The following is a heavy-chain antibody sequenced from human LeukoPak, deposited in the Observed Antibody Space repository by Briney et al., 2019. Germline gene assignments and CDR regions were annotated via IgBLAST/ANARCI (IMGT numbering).Heavy chain of an antibody. V-gene: IGHV2-5*02. CDR2: IYWDDTK. J-gene: IGHJ4*02. Sequence: SGPTLVKPTQTLTLTCTFSGFSLTTSGVGVGWFRQPPGKALEWLALIYWDDTKRYSYSPSLKSRLTITKDSSKNQVVLTMTNMDPVDTATYFCAHDSVGAKGFEFWGQGTLVTVSS. CDR1: GFSLTTSGVG. D-gene: IGHD1-26*01. CDR3: AHDSVGAKGFEF.